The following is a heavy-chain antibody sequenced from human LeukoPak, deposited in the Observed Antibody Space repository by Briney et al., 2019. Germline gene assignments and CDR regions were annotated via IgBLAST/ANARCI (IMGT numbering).Heavy chain of an antibody. Sequence: GGSLRLSCTASGFTFGDYAMSWVRQAPGKGLEWVGFIRSKAYGGTTEYAASVKGRFTISRDDSKSIAYLQMNSLKTEDTAVYYCTRARDYSDYWGQGTLVTVSS. V-gene: IGHV3-49*04. CDR1: GFTFGDYA. D-gene: IGHD6-6*01. CDR3: TRARDYSDY. J-gene: IGHJ4*02. CDR2: IRSKAYGGTT.